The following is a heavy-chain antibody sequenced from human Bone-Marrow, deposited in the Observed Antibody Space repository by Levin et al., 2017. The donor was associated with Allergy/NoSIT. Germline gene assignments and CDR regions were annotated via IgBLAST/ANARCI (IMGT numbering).Heavy chain of an antibody. CDR3: ARAFYYDSSGNYRSAFDL. Sequence: SVKVSCKASGGSFSSYPINWVRQAPGQGLEWMGRIIPMPGITNYTQNFQERVTITADRSTSTAYMVLSSLRSEDTAVYYCARAFYYDSSGNYRSAFDLWGQGTRVTVSS. CDR1: GGSFSSYP. D-gene: IGHD3-22*01. J-gene: IGHJ3*01. V-gene: IGHV1-69*04. CDR2: IIPMPGIT.